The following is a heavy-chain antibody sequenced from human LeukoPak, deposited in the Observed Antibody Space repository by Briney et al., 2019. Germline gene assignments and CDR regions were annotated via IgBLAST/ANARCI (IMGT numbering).Heavy chain of an antibody. Sequence: GGSLRLSCAASGFTFSSYSMNWVRQAPGKGLEWVSSISSSSSYIYYADPVKGRFTISRDNAKNSLYLQMNSLRAEDTAVYYCARDLGGSSLDYYYYYMDVWGKGTTVTVSS. J-gene: IGHJ6*03. CDR3: ARDLGGSSLDYYYYYMDV. CDR2: ISSSSSYI. CDR1: GFTFSSYS. V-gene: IGHV3-21*01. D-gene: IGHD6-13*01.